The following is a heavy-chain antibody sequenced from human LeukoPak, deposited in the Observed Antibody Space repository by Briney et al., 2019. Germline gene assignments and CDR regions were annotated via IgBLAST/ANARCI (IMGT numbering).Heavy chain of an antibody. V-gene: IGHV3-48*03. D-gene: IGHD1-26*01. CDR2: ISSSSATM. J-gene: IGHJ4*02. CDR1: GFTFKSYE. Sequence: PGGSLTLSCAASGFTFKSYEMNWFRQAPGKGLEWVSYISSSSATMYYANSVKGRFTISRDDAKNSLFLQTNSLRAEDTAIYYCAKYPSDSGYWGQGTLVTVSS. CDR3: AKYPSDSGY.